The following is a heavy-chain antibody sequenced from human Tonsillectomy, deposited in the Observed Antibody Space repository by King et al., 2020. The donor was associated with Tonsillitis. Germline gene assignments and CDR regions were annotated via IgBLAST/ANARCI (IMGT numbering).Heavy chain of an antibody. CDR1: GGSFSGYY. Sequence: QVQLQQWGAGLLKPSETLSLTCAVYGGSFSGYYWSWIRHPPGKGLEWIGEINHSGSTNYNPSLKSRVTISVETSKNQFSLKLSSVTAADTAVYYCASGPGVLLYFDWLFPPQDYWGQGTLVTVSS. D-gene: IGHD3-9*01. V-gene: IGHV4-34*01. CDR2: INHSGST. CDR3: ASGPGVLLYFDWLFPPQDY. J-gene: IGHJ4*02.